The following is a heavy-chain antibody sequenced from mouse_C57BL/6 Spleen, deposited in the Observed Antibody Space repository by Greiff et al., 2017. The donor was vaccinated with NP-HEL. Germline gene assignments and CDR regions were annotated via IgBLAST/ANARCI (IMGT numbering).Heavy chain of an antibody. CDR3: ARGYYGSSYYAMDY. D-gene: IGHD1-1*01. V-gene: IGHV1-64*01. CDR2: IHPNSGST. J-gene: IGHJ4*01. CDR1: GYTFTSYW. Sequence: VQLQQPGAELVKPGASVTLSCKASGYTFTSYWMHWVKQRPGQGLEWIGMIHPNSGSTNYNEKFKSKATLTVDKSSSTAYMQLSSLTSEDSAVYYCARGYYGSSYYAMDYWGQGTSVTVSS.